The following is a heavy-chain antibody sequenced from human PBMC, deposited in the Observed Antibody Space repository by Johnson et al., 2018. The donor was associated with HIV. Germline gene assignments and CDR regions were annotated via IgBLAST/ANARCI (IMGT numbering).Heavy chain of an antibody. D-gene: IGHD1-1*01. CDR2: TSNDGSNK. V-gene: IGHV3-30*18. CDR3: AKEDPWMRAFDI. J-gene: IGHJ3*02. Sequence: QMLLVESGGGVVQPGKSLRLSCSASRFTFSSYGMHWVRQAPGKGLEWVAVTSNDGSNKYYADSVKGRFTIYRDNFKNTLYLQMNGLRPEDTAVYYCAKEDPWMRAFDIGGQGTVVTVSS. CDR1: RFTFSSYG.